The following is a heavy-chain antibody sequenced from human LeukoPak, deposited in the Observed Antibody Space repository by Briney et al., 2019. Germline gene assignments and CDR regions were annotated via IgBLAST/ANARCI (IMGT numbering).Heavy chain of an antibody. Sequence: GRSLRLSCAASGFTFSSYGMHWVRQAPGKGLEWVAVISYDGSNKYYADSVKGRFTISRDNSKNTLYLQMNSLRAEDTAVYYCAKFLDGSGSYYREYWGQGTLVTVSS. V-gene: IGHV3-30*18. D-gene: IGHD3-10*01. CDR1: GFTFSSYG. CDR3: AKFLDGSGSYYREY. CDR2: ISYDGSNK. J-gene: IGHJ4*02.